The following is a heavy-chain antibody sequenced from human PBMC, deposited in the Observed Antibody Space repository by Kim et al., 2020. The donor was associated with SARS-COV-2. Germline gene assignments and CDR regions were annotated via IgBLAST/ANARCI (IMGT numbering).Heavy chain of an antibody. CDR3: ARESGGVLTGYYILDY. Sequence: SLKSRVTISVDKSKNQFSLKLSSVTAADTAVYYCARESGGVLTGYYILDYWGQGTLVTVSS. J-gene: IGHJ4*02. D-gene: IGHD3-9*01. V-gene: IGHV4-4*02.